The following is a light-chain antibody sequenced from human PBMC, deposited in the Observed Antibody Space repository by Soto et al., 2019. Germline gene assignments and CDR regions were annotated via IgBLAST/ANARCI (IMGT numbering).Light chain of an antibody. J-gene: IGKJ1*01. V-gene: IGKV1-5*01. CDR1: QSIGSW. CDR3: QKYKSYPWT. Sequence: DIQMTQSPSTLSSSLRDRVTITCRASQSIGSWLAWYQQKTGKAPKILIYDDSSLQSGVPPRFSGSRSGTEFNLTISSLQPDDFATYYCQKYKSYPWTCGQGTKVDIK. CDR2: DDS.